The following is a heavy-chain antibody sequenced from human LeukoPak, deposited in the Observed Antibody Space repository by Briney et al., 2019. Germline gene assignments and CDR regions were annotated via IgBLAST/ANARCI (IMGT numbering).Heavy chain of an antibody. CDR3: ARGYSSSWYRWFDP. J-gene: IGHJ5*01. CDR1: GGSMSDYY. CDR2: IYYSGST. D-gene: IGHD6-13*01. Sequence: SETLSLTCTVSGGSMSDYYWSWIRQPPGKGLEWIGYIYYSGSTNYTPSLKSRVTISLDTSKNQFSLKLSSVTAADTAVYYCARGYSSSWYRWFDPWGQGTLVTVSS. V-gene: IGHV4-59*01.